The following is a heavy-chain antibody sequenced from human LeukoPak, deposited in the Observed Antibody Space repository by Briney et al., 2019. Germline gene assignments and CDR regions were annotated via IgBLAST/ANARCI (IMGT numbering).Heavy chain of an antibody. CDR1: GGSMKDYY. Sequence: ASETLSLTCTVSGGSMKDYYWSWIRQPPGKGLEWIAYINDNGHSGYNPALESRVTISVDTSKNHFSLRLRSVTAADTAVYYCARESADYVRGSFPDYWGQGILVTVCS. J-gene: IGHJ4*02. CDR2: INDNGHS. D-gene: IGHD3-16*01. V-gene: IGHV4-59*12. CDR3: ARESADYVRGSFPDY.